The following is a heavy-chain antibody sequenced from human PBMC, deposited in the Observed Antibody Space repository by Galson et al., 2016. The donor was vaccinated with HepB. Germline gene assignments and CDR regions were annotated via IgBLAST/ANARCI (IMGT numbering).Heavy chain of an antibody. V-gene: IGHV3-23*01. D-gene: IGHD2-15*01. CDR2: IIENGDDT. CDR3: AKGCRYGHSCYHFDS. J-gene: IGHJ4*02. Sequence: SLRLSCAASGFTFSNYAMSWVRQAPGKGLEWVSGIIENGDDTYYADSVKGRFTISRDNSKNTLYLQMNSLRAEDTAVYYCAKGCRYGHSCYHFDSWGQGTLLTVSS. CDR1: GFTFSNYA.